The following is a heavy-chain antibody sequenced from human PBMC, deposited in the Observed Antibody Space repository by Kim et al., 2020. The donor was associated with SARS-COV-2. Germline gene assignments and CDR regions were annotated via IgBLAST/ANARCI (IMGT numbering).Heavy chain of an antibody. Sequence: ASVKVSCKASGYTFTSYDINWVRQATGQGLEWMGWMNPNSGNTGYAQKFQGRVTMTRNTSISTAYMELSSLRSEDTAVYYCARVGFVTYPDSSSWLWFDPWGQGTLVTVSS. V-gene: IGHV1-8*01. CDR1: GYTFTSYD. D-gene: IGHD6-13*01. J-gene: IGHJ5*02. CDR2: MNPNSGNT. CDR3: ARVGFVTYPDSSSWLWFDP.